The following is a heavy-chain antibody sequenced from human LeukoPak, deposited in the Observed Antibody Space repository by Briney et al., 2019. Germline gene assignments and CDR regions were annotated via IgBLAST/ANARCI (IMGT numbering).Heavy chain of an antibody. V-gene: IGHV3-48*03. Sequence: GGSLRLSCAASGFTFSSYEMNWVRQAPGKGLEWVSYISSSGSTIYYADSVKGRFTIPRDNAKNSLYLQMNSLRAEDTAVYYCARGDPTLGVLDYWGQGTLVTVSS. CDR3: ARGDPTLGVLDY. D-gene: IGHD3-16*01. CDR1: GFTFSSYE. CDR2: ISSSGSTI. J-gene: IGHJ4*02.